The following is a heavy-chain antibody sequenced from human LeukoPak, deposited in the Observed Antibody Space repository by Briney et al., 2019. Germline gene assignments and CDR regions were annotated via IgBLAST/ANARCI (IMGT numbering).Heavy chain of an antibody. CDR1: GFTFSSFA. J-gene: IGHJ4*02. D-gene: IGHD3-10*01. CDR2: ISGSGGST. CDR3: ANHPGTYYYGSGSHFDY. V-gene: IGHV3-23*01. Sequence: GGSPRLSCAASGFTFSSFAMSWVRQAPGKGLGWVSGISGSGGSTYYADSVKGRFTISRDNSKNTLYLQMNSLRAEDTAVYYCANHPGTYYYGSGSHFDYWGQGTLVTVSS.